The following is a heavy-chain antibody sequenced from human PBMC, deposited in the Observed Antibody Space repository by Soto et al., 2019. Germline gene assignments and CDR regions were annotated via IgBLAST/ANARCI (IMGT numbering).Heavy chain of an antibody. CDR1: GFTFSSYA. V-gene: IGHV3-23*01. CDR2: ISGNGGNT. D-gene: IGHD5-18*01. J-gene: IGHJ4*02. CDR3: AKDPGAYSYGYRFDS. Sequence: EVQLLESGGGLVQPGGSLRLSCAAPGFTFSSYAMSWVRQAPGKGLQWVSSISGNGGNTYYAYSVKGRFTISRDNSKNTLYLQLNNLRAEDTAVYFCAKDPGAYSYGYRFDSWGQGSLVAVSS.